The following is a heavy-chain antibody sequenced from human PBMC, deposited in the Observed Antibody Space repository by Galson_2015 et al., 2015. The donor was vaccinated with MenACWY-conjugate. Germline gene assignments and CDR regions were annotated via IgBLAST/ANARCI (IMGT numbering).Heavy chain of an antibody. Sequence: SLKLSCAASGFTFSNYWMHWVRHAPGNGLEWLSRIDNGGNSITYADSVKGRFTISRDNAKNTLYLQINSVRADDTAVYYCSRGGDAKVIIVGGISDFWGQGTAVTVSS. V-gene: IGHV3-74*01. CDR3: SRGGDAKVIIVGGISDF. CDR2: IDNGGNSI. J-gene: IGHJ3*01. CDR1: GFTFSNYW. D-gene: IGHD1-26*01.